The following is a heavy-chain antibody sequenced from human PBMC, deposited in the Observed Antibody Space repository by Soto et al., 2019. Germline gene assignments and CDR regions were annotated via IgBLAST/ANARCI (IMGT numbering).Heavy chain of an antibody. CDR1: GYSFTSYW. D-gene: IGHD6-19*01. CDR2: IYPGDSDT. V-gene: IGHV5-51*01. CDR3: ARPRGSSGWGDAFDI. J-gene: IGHJ3*02. Sequence: GESLKISCKGSGYSFTSYWIGWVRQMPGKGLEWMGIIYPGDSDTSYSPSFQGQVTISADKPISTAYLQWSSLKASDTAMYYCARPRGSSGWGDAFDIWGQGTMVTVSS.